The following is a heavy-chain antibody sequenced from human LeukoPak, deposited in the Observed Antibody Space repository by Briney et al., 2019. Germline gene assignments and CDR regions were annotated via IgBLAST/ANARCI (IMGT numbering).Heavy chain of an antibody. Sequence: GGSLRLSCAVSGFTFSMYAMARVRQAPGKGLEWVSGISDNTYYADSVRGRFTISRDNSKNTLYLQMNSLRAEDTAVYYCAKGQGSGIYKYYFDYWGQGTLVTVSS. CDR1: GFTFSMYA. CDR3: AKGQGSGIYKYYFDY. J-gene: IGHJ4*02. D-gene: IGHD3-10*01. CDR2: ISDNT. V-gene: IGHV3-23*01.